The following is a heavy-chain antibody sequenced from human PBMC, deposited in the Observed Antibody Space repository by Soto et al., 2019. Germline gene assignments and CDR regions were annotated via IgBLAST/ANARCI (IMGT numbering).Heavy chain of an antibody. CDR3: AKAVTLVRGINPYSYGLDV. V-gene: IGHV3-23*01. J-gene: IGHJ6*02. D-gene: IGHD3-10*01. CDR2: ISGGGGST. Sequence: VSLRLSCAVSGFPFSSYVMTWVRQAPGKGLEWVSVISGGGGSTNYAESVKGRFTISRDNSENTLYLQMNSLRAGDTAVYYCAKAVTLVRGINPYSYGLDVWGQGTTVTVSS. CDR1: GFPFSSYV.